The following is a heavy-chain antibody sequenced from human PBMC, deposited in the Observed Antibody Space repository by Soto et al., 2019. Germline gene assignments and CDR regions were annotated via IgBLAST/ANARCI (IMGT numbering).Heavy chain of an antibody. J-gene: IGHJ4*02. CDR1: GFTFSTFA. D-gene: IGHD6-19*01. CDR3: YSSGW. V-gene: IGHV3-30*03. CDR2: ISDDGITK. Sequence: QVQLVESGGGVVQPGRSLRISCAASGFTFSTFAMHWVRQAPGKGLEWVAVISDDGITKYYADSVKGRFTISRDNSKNTLYLEMNSLRAEDTAVYYGYSSGWWGQGTLVTVSS.